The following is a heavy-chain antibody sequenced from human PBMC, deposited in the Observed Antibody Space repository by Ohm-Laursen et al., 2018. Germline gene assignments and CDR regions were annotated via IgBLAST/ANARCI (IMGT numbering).Heavy chain of an antibody. D-gene: IGHD6-19*01. CDR1: GFSVSNNY. CDR2: IYSGGGT. CDR3: ARFIAVSPMYYFDY. Sequence: SLRLSCAASGFSVSNNYLIWVRQAPGKGLEWVSLIYSGGGTHYADSVKGRFTISRDNSKNTLYLQMNSLRAEDTAVYYCARFIAVSPMYYFDYWGQGTLVTVSS. V-gene: IGHV3-66*01. J-gene: IGHJ4*02.